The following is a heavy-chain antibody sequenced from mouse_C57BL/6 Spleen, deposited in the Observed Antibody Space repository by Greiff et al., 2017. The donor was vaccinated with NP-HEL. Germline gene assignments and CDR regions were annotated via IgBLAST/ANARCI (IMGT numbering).Heavy chain of an antibody. V-gene: IGHV5-17*01. D-gene: IGHD2-3*01. CDR2: ISSGSSTI. J-gene: IGHJ4*01. CDR3: ARWLLRDYYYAMDY. CDR1: GFTFSDYG. Sequence: VQLKESGGGLVKPGGSLKLSCAASGFTFSDYGMHWVRQAPEKGLEWVAYISSGSSTIYYADTVKGRFTISRDNAKNTLFLQMTSLRSEDTAMYYCARWLLRDYYYAMDYWGQGTSVTVSS.